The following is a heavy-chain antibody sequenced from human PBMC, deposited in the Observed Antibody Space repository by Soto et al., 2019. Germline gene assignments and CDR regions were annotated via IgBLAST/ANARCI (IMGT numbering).Heavy chain of an antibody. CDR2: ISGSGDAT. CDR1: GFTFSRFA. D-gene: IGHD2-2*01. Sequence: EVQLLESGGDLVHPGGSLRLSCAASGFTFSRFAMSWVRQTPGKGLEWVSAISGSGDATYYADSVKGRFTISRDNSRNTLYLQMNSLRAEDTALYFCASGLVGYCSSDSCYAYWFDPRGQGTLVTVSS. V-gene: IGHV3-23*01. CDR3: ASGLVGYCSSDSCYAYWFDP. J-gene: IGHJ5*02.